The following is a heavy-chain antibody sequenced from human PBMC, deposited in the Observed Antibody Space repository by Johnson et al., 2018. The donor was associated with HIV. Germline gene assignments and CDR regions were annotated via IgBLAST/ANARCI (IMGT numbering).Heavy chain of an antibody. V-gene: IGHV3-11*04. D-gene: IGHD2-15*01. Sequence: QVQLVESGGGLVQPGGSLRLSCVASGFTFSDYYMTWIRQAPGKGLELVSYIDSRGSIIYSADSVQGRFTISRDNAKNSLYLQMNSLRAEDAAVYYCARSRDCSGGSCPDGFDIWGQGTKVIVSS. J-gene: IGHJ3*02. CDR2: IDSRGSII. CDR3: ARSRDCSGGSCPDGFDI. CDR1: GFTFSDYY.